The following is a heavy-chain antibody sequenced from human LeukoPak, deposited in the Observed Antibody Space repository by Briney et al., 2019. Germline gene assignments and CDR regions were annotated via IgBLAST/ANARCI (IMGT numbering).Heavy chain of an antibody. CDR2: VNPDNGGT. CDR1: GYTFTGYY. J-gene: IGHJ4*02. V-gene: IGHV1-2*02. CDR3: ARYSVDYGPWFPDF. Sequence: VASVKVSCKTSGYTFTGYYVNWVRQAPGQGLEWMGWVNPDNGGTHFSQKFQGRVTITSDTSIRTAYMELNRLTSDDTAVYYCARYSVDYGPWFPDFWGQGTLVTVSS. D-gene: IGHD1-26*01.